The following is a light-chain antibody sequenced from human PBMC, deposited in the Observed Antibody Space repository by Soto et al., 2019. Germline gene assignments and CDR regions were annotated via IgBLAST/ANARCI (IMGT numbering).Light chain of an antibody. CDR2: KAS. V-gene: IGKV1-5*03. J-gene: IGKJ1*01. Sequence: DIPMTQSPSTLSASVGDRVTITCPASQSVSSWVAWYHLKPGKAPKLLIYKASTLETGVPSRFSGSGSRTEFTLTISSLQPDDFATYYCQHYASFSGTFGQGTKVDIK. CDR3: QHYASFSGT. CDR1: QSVSSW.